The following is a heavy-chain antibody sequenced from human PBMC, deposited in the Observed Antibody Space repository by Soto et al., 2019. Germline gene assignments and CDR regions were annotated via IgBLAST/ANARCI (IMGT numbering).Heavy chain of an antibody. CDR2: ISHSGST. Sequence: PSETLSLTCAVSGDSINSSHWWNWVRQPPGKGLEWIGQISHSGSTNYNPSLTSRVTISVDKSKNHFSLKVTSVTAADTAVYYCARDSGYGSRASVNHYLDYWGQGTLVTVSS. J-gene: IGHJ4*01. CDR1: GDSINSSHW. CDR3: ARDSGYGSRASVNHYLDY. V-gene: IGHV4-4*02. D-gene: IGHD3-10*01.